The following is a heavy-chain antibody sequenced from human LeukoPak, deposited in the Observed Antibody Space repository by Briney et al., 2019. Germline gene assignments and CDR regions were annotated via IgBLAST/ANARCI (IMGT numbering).Heavy chain of an antibody. V-gene: IGHV3-30*02. CDR1: GFTFSSYG. J-gene: IGHJ4*02. D-gene: IGHD3-22*01. CDR3: ARGGSSGSMIY. CDR2: IRYDGSNK. Sequence: GGSLRLSCAASGFTFSSYGMHWVRQAPGKGLEWVAFIRYDGSNKYYADSVKARFTISRDNAKNSLYLQMNSLRVEDTAVYYCARGGSSGSMIYWGQGTLVTVSS.